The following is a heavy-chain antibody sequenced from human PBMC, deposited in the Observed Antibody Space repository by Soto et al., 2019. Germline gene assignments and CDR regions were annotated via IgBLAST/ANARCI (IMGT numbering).Heavy chain of an antibody. Sequence: GGSLRLSCAASGFTFSSYAMNWVRQAPGKGLEWVSGISGSGGSTYYADSVKGRFTISRDNSKNTLYLQMNSLRAEDTAVYYCAKEVTMLRGVDYWGQGTLVTVSS. J-gene: IGHJ4*02. D-gene: IGHD3-10*01. CDR2: ISGSGGST. V-gene: IGHV3-23*01. CDR3: AKEVTMLRGVDY. CDR1: GFTFSSYA.